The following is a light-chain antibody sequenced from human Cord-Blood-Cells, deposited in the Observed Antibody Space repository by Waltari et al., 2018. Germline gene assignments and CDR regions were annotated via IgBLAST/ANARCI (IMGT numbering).Light chain of an antibody. V-gene: IGLV1-47*01. CDR2: RNN. J-gene: IGLJ2*01. CDR1: SSNIGSNY. Sequence: QSVLTQPPSASGTPGQRVTISCSGSSSNIGSNYVYWYQQLPGTATKTLSYRNNPRPSGVPDRFSGSKSGTSASLAISGLRSEDEADYYCAAWDDSLSGVVFGGGTKLTVL. CDR3: AAWDDSLSGVV.